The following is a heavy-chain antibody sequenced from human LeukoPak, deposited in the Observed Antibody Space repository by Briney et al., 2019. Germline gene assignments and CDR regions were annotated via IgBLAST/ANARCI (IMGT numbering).Heavy chain of an antibody. J-gene: IGHJ6*02. V-gene: IGHV1-69*04. D-gene: IGHD4-11*01. CDR2: IIPILGIA. Sequence: SVKVSCKASGGTFSSYAISWVRQAPGQGLEWMGRIIPILGIANYAQKFQGRVTITADKSTSTAYMELSGLRSEDTAVYYCARDVSGTTVSLSPYYGMDVWGQGTTVTVSS. CDR1: GGTFSSYA. CDR3: ARDVSGTTVSLSPYYGMDV.